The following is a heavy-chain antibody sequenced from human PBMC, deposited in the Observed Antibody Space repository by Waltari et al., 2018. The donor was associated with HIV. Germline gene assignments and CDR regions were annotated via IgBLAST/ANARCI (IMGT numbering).Heavy chain of an antibody. CDR1: GFTFSSFS. Sequence: EVQLVESGGGLVKPGGSLRLSCAAYGFTFSSFSMNWARQAPGKGLEWVSSIGSSPSHIFYADSVKGRFTISRDNAKNSLYLQMNSLRAEDTAVYYCARGYDSSATYPDYWGQGTLVTVSS. CDR2: IGSSPSHI. CDR3: ARGYDSSATYPDY. D-gene: IGHD3-22*01. V-gene: IGHV3-21*01. J-gene: IGHJ4*02.